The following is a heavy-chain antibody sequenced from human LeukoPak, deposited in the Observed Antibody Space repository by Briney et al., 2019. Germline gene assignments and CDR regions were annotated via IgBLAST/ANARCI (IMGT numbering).Heavy chain of an antibody. CDR2: ISSSGSTI. CDR3: ARDGARYYYDSSGYYSLLGY. D-gene: IGHD3-22*01. Sequence: GGSLRLSCAASGFTFSDYYMSWIRQAPGKGLEWVSYISSSGSTIYYADSVKGRLTISRDNAKNSLYLQMNSLRAEDTAVYYCARDGARYYYDSSGYYSLLGYWGQGTLVTVSS. J-gene: IGHJ4*02. CDR1: GFTFSDYY. V-gene: IGHV3-11*01.